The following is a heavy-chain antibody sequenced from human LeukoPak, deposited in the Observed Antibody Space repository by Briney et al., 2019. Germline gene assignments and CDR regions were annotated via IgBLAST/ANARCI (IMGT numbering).Heavy chain of an antibody. Sequence: PGGSLRLTCAASGFTFSSYAMHWVRQAPGEGLEWVAVISYDGSNKYYADSVKGRFTISSDNAKNSLYLQMNSLRAEDTALYFCARDSGWAFDMWGQRTVVTVSS. V-gene: IGHV3-30-3*01. CDR1: GFTFSSYA. CDR2: ISYDGSNK. CDR3: ARDSGWAFDM. J-gene: IGHJ3*02.